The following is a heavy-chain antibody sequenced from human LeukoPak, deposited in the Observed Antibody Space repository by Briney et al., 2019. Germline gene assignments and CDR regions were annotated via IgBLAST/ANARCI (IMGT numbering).Heavy chain of an antibody. J-gene: IGHJ4*02. CDR1: GFTFDDYG. Sequence: GGSLRLSCAASGFTFDDYGMSWVRQAPGKGLEWVSDINWNGGSTGYADSVKGRFTISRDNAKNSLYLQMNSLRAEDTALYHCARRSYGYFFDYWGQGTLVTVSS. CDR2: INWNGGST. D-gene: IGHD5-18*01. CDR3: ARRSYGYFFDY. V-gene: IGHV3-20*01.